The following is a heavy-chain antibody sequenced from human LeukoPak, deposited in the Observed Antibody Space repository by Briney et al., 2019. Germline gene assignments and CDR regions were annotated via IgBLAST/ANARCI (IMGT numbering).Heavy chain of an antibody. Sequence: ASVKVSCKASGYTFTSYYMHWVRQAPGQGLEWMGIINPSGGSTSYAQKFQGRVTMTRGTSTSTVYMELSSLRSEDTAVYYCARDKRIAVAGISLAIDWYFDLWGRGTLVTVSS. CDR3: ARDKRIAVAGISLAIDWYFDL. J-gene: IGHJ2*01. CDR2: INPSGGST. CDR1: GYTFTSYY. D-gene: IGHD6-19*01. V-gene: IGHV1-46*01.